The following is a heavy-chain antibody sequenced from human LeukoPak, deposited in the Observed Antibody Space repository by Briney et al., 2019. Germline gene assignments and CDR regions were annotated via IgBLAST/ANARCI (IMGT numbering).Heavy chain of an antibody. CDR3: ASMTPEARFDY. CDR2: IYYSGST. Sequence: SETLSLTCTVSGGSISSYYWSWIRQPPGKGLEWIGYIYYSGSTNYNPSLKSRVTISVDTSKNQFSLKLSSVTAADTAVYYCASMTPEARFDYWGQGTLVTVSS. J-gene: IGHJ4*02. V-gene: IGHV4-59*08. D-gene: IGHD4-17*01. CDR1: GGSISSYY.